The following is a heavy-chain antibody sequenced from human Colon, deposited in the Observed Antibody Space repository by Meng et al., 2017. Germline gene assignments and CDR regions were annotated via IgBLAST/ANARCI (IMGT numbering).Heavy chain of an antibody. CDR3: ARDHWGSLDY. CDR2: GST. V-gene: IGHV4-61*01. D-gene: IGHD7-27*01. CDR1: GGSVSSGNYG. Sequence: SETLSLTCTVSGGSVSSGNYGWSWIRQAPGQGLEWIGYGSTNHNPSLKSRLTISVDTSKNQFPLTLTSVTAADTALYYCARDHWGSLDYWGQGSLVTVSS. J-gene: IGHJ4*02.